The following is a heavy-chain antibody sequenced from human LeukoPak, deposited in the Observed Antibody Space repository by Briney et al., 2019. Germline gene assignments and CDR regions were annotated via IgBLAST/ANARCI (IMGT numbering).Heavy chain of an antibody. CDR3: ARTNLSIAVAAMMYYFDY. CDR2: IRYDGSNK. V-gene: IGHV3-30*02. Sequence: PGGSLRLSCAASGFTFSSYGMHWVRQAPGKGLEWVAFIRYDGSNKYYADSVKGRFTISRDNSKNTLYLQMNSLRAEDTAVYYCARTNLSIAVAAMMYYFDYWGQGTLVTVSS. D-gene: IGHD6-19*01. J-gene: IGHJ4*02. CDR1: GFTFSSYG.